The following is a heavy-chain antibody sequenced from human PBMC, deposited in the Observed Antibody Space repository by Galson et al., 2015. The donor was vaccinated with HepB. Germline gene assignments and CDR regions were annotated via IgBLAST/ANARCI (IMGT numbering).Heavy chain of an antibody. CDR1: GFTFSSYA. V-gene: IGHV3-23*01. CDR3: AKDEWASRWNSVGDYFDY. D-gene: IGHD1-7*01. J-gene: IGHJ4*02. CDR2: ISGSGGST. Sequence: SLRLSCAASGFTFSSYAMSWVRQAPGKGLEWVSAISGSGGSTYYADSVKGRFTISRDNSKNTLYLQMNSLRAEDTAVYYCAKDEWASRWNSVGDYFDYWGRGTLVTVSS.